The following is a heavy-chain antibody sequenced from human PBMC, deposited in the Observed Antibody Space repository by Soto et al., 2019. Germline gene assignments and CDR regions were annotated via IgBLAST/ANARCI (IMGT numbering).Heavy chain of an antibody. CDR1: GFTFTSSA. D-gene: IGHD3-22*01. Sequence: GASVKVSCKASGFTFTSSAMQWVRQARGQRLEWIGWIVVGSGNTNYAQKFQERVTITRDMSTSTAYMELSSLRSEDTAVYYCAAGALDSYDAFDIWGQGTMVTVSS. CDR2: IVVGSGNT. V-gene: IGHV1-58*02. J-gene: IGHJ3*02. CDR3: AAGALDSYDAFDI.